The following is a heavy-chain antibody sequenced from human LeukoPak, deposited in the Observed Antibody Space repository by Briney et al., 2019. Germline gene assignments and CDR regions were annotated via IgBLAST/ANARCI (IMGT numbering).Heavy chain of an antibody. D-gene: IGHD3-22*01. CDR1: GFTFSSYG. Sequence: PGRSLRLSCAASGFTFSSYGMHWVRQAPGKGLEWVAVIWYDGSNKYYADSVKGRFTISRDNSKNTLYLQMNSLRAEDTAVYYCARGSIYYDSSGYYSFDAFDIWGQGTMVTASS. CDR2: IWYDGSNK. J-gene: IGHJ3*02. CDR3: ARGSIYYDSSGYYSFDAFDI. V-gene: IGHV3-33*01.